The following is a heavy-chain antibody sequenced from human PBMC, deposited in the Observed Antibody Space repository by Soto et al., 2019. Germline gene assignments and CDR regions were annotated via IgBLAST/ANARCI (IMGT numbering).Heavy chain of an antibody. D-gene: IGHD6-13*01. Sequence: ASVKVSCKASGYTFTVYYMHWVRQAPGQGLEWMGWINPNSGGTNYAQKFQGWVTMTRDTSISTAYMELSRLRSDDTAVYYCARAAAAGTPLLRHFDYWGPGTLVTVSS. CDR2: INPNSGGT. J-gene: IGHJ4*02. CDR1: GYTFTVYY. V-gene: IGHV1-2*04. CDR3: ARAAAAGTPLLRHFDY.